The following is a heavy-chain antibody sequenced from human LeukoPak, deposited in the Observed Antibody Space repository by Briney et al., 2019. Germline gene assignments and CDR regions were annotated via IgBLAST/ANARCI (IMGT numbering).Heavy chain of an antibody. CDR3: ARSFQYYSASGSGSWFDP. Sequence: ASVKVSCKASGYTFTSYGISWVRQAPGQGLEWMGWTSGYNGNTKYAQKLQGRVTMTTDTSTSTAYMELRSLRSDDTAVYYCARSFQYYSASGSGSWFDPWGQGTLVTVSS. V-gene: IGHV1-18*01. D-gene: IGHD3-10*01. J-gene: IGHJ5*02. CDR1: GYTFTSYG. CDR2: TSGYNGNT.